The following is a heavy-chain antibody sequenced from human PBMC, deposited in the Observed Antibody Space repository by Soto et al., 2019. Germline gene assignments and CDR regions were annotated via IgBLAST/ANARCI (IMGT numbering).Heavy chain of an antibody. D-gene: IGHD3-3*01. J-gene: IGHJ6*02. Sequence: QVQLVQSGAEVKKPGSSVKVSCKASRGTFSSYAISWVRQAPGQGLEWMGMIKPSGGSTSFAQKFQGRVAMTRDTSTGTVYMELSSLISEDTAVYYCARESGYRSGMDVWGQGTTVTVSS. CDR3: ARESGYRSGMDV. CDR1: RGTFSSYA. V-gene: IGHV1-46*01. CDR2: IKPSGGST.